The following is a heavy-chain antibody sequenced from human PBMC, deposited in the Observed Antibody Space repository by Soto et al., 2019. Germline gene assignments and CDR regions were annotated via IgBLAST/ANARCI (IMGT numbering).Heavy chain of an antibody. CDR1: GFTFSSYA. CDR2: ISGSGGST. Sequence: GGSLRLSCAASGFTFSSYAMSWVRQAPGKGLEWVSAISGSGGSTYYADSVKGRFTISRDNSKNTLYLQMNSLRVEDTAVYYCAKRLRNCSGGSCYPPYFDYWGQGTLVTVSS. D-gene: IGHD2-15*01. CDR3: AKRLRNCSGGSCYPPYFDY. V-gene: IGHV3-23*01. J-gene: IGHJ4*02.